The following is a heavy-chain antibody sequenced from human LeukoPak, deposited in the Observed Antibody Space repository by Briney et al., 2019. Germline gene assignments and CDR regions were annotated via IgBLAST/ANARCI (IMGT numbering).Heavy chain of an antibody. V-gene: IGHV7-4-1*02. D-gene: IGHD3-16*01. CDR3: ARHDNDDDFDY. CDR2: INMYTADP. CDR1: GYTFTRYA. Sequence: ASVKVSCKASGYTFTRYAINWLRQAPGQGLEWMGWINMYTADPAYAQGFTERFVFSLDTSVTTAYLQISNLKTEDTAVYYCARHDNDDDFDYWGQGTLVTVSS. J-gene: IGHJ4*02.